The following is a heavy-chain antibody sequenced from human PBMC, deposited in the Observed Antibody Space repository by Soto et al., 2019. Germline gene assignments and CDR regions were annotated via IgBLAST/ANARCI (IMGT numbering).Heavy chain of an antibody. Sequence: PGGSLRLSCVVSGFSFSNYAMSWVRQAPGKGLEWVSGISATGGSTYYADSVKGRFTISRDNSKNTLYVQMNSLRAEDTAVYCCAKTFGCGHDHDYWGQGTLVTVSS. CDR2: ISATGGST. D-gene: IGHD3-16*01. CDR3: AKTFGCGHDHDY. J-gene: IGHJ4*02. V-gene: IGHV3-23*01. CDR1: GFSFSNYA.